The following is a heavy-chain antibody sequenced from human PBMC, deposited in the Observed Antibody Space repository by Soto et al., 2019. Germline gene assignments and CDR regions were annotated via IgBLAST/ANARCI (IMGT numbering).Heavy chain of an antibody. V-gene: IGHV4-39*01. J-gene: IGHJ4*02. Sequence: SPTLSLTCTVSGGSISSSSYYWGWIRQPPGKGLEWIGSIYYSGSTYYNPSLKSRVTISVDTSKNQFSLKLSSVTAADTAVYYCTGSVPAAIIPRELSFDYWGQGTLVTVSS. CDR2: IYYSGST. CDR3: TGSVPAAIIPRELSFDY. CDR1: GGSISSSSYY. D-gene: IGHD2-2*01.